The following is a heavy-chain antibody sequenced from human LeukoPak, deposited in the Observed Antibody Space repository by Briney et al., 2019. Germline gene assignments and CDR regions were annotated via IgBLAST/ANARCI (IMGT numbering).Heavy chain of an antibody. V-gene: IGHV3-11*06. CDR2: ISSSSSYT. D-gene: IGHD1-1*01. Sequence: GGSLRLSCEASGFTFSDCYMSWVRQAPGKGLEWVSYISSSSSYTKYADSVKGRFTISRGNAKNSLYLQVNSLRAEDTAVYYCARGTGTTAYFDYWGQGTLVTVSS. J-gene: IGHJ4*02. CDR3: ARGTGTTAYFDY. CDR1: GFTFSDCY.